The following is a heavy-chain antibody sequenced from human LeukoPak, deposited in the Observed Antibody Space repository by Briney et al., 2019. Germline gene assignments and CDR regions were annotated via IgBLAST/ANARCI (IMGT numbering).Heavy chain of an antibody. V-gene: IGHV4-34*01. D-gene: IGHD2-2*01. CDR1: GGSFSGYY. CDR3: ARASVGSGYCSSTSCYVVRRYYYYGMDV. CDR2: INHSGST. Sequence: SETLSLTCAVYGGSFSGYYWSWIRQPPGKGLEWIGEINHSGSTNYNPSLKSRVTISVDTSKNQFSLKLSSVTAADTAVYYCARASVGSGYCSSTSCYVVRRYYYYGMDVWGRGTTVTVSS. J-gene: IGHJ6*02.